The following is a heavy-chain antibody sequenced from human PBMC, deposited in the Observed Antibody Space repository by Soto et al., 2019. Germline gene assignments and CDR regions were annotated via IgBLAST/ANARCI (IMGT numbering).Heavy chain of an antibody. CDR2: ISAYNANA. CDR1: GYTFRNFG. J-gene: IGHJ4*02. Sequence: QIQLLQSGAEVKKPGASVKVTCKASGYTFRNFGISWLRQAPGQGLEWMGWISAYNANANYAQKFQGRLTMTADTSTSTAYMELRSLRSDDTAVYYCAREHSYFDYWGQGTLVTVSS. D-gene: IGHD2-21*01. V-gene: IGHV1-18*01. CDR3: AREHSYFDY.